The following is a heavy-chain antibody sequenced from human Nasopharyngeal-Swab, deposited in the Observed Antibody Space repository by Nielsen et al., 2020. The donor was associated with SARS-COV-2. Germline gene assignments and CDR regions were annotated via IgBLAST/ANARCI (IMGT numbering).Heavy chain of an antibody. Sequence: SVKVSCKASGGTFSSYAISWVRQAPGQGLEWMGGIIPIFGTANYAQKFQGRVTITADESTSTAYMELSSLGSEDTAVYYCAREMGGSTYYYGSGTPQAFDIWGQGTMVTVSS. CDR3: AREMGGSTYYYGSGTPQAFDI. J-gene: IGHJ3*02. CDR1: GGTFSSYA. CDR2: IIPIFGTA. D-gene: IGHD3-10*01. V-gene: IGHV1-69*13.